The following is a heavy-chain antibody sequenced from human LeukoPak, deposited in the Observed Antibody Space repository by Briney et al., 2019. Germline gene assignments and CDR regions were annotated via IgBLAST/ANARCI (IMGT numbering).Heavy chain of an antibody. CDR1: GFTFSSYA. V-gene: IGHV3-23*01. D-gene: IGHD2-2*01. J-gene: IGHJ6*02. CDR3: AKETGGPEYCSSTSCCPRYYYYGMDV. Sequence: GGSLRLSCAASGFTFSSYAMSWVRQAPGKGLEWVPAISGSGGSTYYADSVKGRFTISRDNSKNTLYLQMNSLRAEDTAVYYCAKETGGPEYCSSTSCCPRYYYYGMDVWGQGTTVTVSS. CDR2: ISGSGGST.